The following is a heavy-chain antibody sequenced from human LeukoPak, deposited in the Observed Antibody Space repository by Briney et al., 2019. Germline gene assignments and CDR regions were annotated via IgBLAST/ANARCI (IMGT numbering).Heavy chain of an antibody. J-gene: IGHJ4*02. CDR3: ARDGNFDY. CDR1: GYTFTDYY. V-gene: IGHV1-2*02. D-gene: IGHD1-1*01. CDR2: ISPNSGET. Sequence: ASVKVSCKASGYTFTDYYMHWVRQAPGHGLEWMGWISPNSGETSYAQKFQGRVTMTRDTSIRTVYMEVNSLRPDDTAVFYCARDGNFDYWGQGTLVTVSS.